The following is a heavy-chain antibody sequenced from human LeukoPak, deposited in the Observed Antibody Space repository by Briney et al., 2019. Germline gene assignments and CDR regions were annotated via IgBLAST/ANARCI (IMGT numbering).Heavy chain of an antibody. CDR3: AKSGSYLRGYYFDY. CDR2: ISYDGSNK. Sequence: PGGSLRLSCAASGFTFSSYGMHWVRQAPGKGLEWVAVISYDGSNKYYADSVKGRFTIFRDNSKNTLYLQMNSLRAEDTAVYYCAKSGSYLRGYYFDYWGQGTLVTVSS. CDR1: GFTFSSYG. J-gene: IGHJ4*02. D-gene: IGHD1-26*01. V-gene: IGHV3-30*18.